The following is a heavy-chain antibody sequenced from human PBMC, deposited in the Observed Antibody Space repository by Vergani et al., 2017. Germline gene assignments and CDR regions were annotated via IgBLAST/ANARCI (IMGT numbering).Heavy chain of an antibody. V-gene: IGHV3-64D*08. CDR2: ISSDGAST. CDR3: VKERVSGWYDFDY. J-gene: IGHJ4*02. Sequence: EVQLVESGGVVVQPGGSLRLSCAASGFTFSNYAMHWVRQAPGKGLDYVSGISSDGASTYYADSVKGRFTISRDRSMSTLHRHMSSLRIEDSALYYCVKERVSGWYDFDYWGQGTLVTVSS. CDR1: GFTFSNYA. D-gene: IGHD6-19*01.